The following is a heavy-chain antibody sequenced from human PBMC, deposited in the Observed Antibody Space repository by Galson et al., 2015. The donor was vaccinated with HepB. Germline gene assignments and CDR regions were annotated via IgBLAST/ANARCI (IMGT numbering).Heavy chain of an antibody. CDR3: ARLPLGNYFYYYGMDV. J-gene: IGHJ6*02. Sequence: SETLSLTCAVYGGSFSDYYWSWIRQPPGKGLEWIGEINHSGSTKYNPSLKSRVTISVDTSTNQFSLKLSSVTAADTAVYYCARLPLGNYFYYYGMDVWGQGTTVTVSS. V-gene: IGHV4-34*01. CDR1: GGSFSDYY. CDR2: INHSGST.